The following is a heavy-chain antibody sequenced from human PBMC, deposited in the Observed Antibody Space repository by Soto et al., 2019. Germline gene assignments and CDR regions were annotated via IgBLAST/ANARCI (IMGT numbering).Heavy chain of an antibody. CDR3: AREVLNLQATDY. CDR2: IYYSGST. Sequence: SETLPLTCTVSGGSIRSGGYYWSWIRQHPGKGLEWIGYIYYSGSTYYNPSLKSRVTISVDTSKNQFSLKLSSVTAADTAVAVCAREVLNLQATDYWGQGTLAT. CDR1: GGSIRSGGYY. J-gene: IGHJ4*02. V-gene: IGHV4-31*03. D-gene: IGHD1-1*01.